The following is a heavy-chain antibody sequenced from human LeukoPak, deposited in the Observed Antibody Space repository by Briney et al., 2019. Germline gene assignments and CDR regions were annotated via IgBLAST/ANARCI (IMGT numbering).Heavy chain of an antibody. D-gene: IGHD3-16*01. J-gene: IGHJ4*02. CDR2: IKQDGSEK. Sequence: GGSLRLSCAASGFTFSSHWMSWVRQAPGKGLEWVANIKQDGSEKYYVDSVKGRFTISRDNAKNSLYLQMNSLRAEDTAVYYCARETLGFDYWGQGTLVTVSS. V-gene: IGHV3-7*01. CDR3: ARETLGFDY. CDR1: GFTFSSHW.